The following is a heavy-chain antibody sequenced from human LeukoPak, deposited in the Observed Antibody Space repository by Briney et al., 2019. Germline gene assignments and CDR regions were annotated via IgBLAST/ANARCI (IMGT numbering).Heavy chain of an antibody. Sequence: SETLSLTCAVYGGSFRGYYWSWIRQPPGKGLEWIGEINHSGSTNYNPSLKSRVTISVDTSKNQFSPQLNSVTPEDTAVYYCARDNAFSGVATIWVYMDVWGKGTTVTISS. CDR3: ARDNAFSGVATIWVYMDV. D-gene: IGHD5-12*01. V-gene: IGHV4-34*01. J-gene: IGHJ6*03. CDR1: GGSFRGYY. CDR2: INHSGST.